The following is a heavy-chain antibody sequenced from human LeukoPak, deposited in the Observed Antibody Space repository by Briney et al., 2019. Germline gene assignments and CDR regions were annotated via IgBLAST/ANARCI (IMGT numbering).Heavy chain of an antibody. CDR3: ARGLDITGYIFQY. CDR1: GGTFSSYA. CDR2: IIPILDIA. D-gene: IGHD3-22*01. Sequence: SVKVSCKASGGTFSSYAISWVRQAPGQGLEWMGRIIPILDIANYAQKFQGRVTLTADKSTSTVYMELSSLRSEDTAVNYCARGLDITGYIFQYWGQGTLVTVSS. J-gene: IGHJ1*01. V-gene: IGHV1-69*04.